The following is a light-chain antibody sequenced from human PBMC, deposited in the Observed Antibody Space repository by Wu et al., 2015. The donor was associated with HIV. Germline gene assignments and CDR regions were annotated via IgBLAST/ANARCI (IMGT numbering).Light chain of an antibody. CDR2: GAF. V-gene: IGKV3-15*01. J-gene: IGKJ2*02. CDR3: QQYNNWPCT. CDR1: QSVSTN. Sequence: EIVMTQSPATLSVSPGERATLSCRASQSVSTNVAWYQQKPGQAPRLLIYGAFTRATGITARFSGSGSGTEFTLTISSMQSEDFAIYYCQQYNNWPCTFGQGTKLEIK.